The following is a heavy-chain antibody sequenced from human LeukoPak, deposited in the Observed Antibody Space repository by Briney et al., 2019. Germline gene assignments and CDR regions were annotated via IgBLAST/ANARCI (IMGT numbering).Heavy chain of an antibody. J-gene: IGHJ4*02. Sequence: VASLTVSCKASGCTFSSYAISWVRQAPGQGLERMGWIIPIFGTANYAQKFQGRVTITADESTSTAYMELSSLRSEDTAVYYCASYYYGSGSYYPLDYWGQGTLVTVSS. CDR2: IIPIFGTA. D-gene: IGHD3-10*01. CDR3: ASYYYGSGSYYPLDY. V-gene: IGHV1-69*13. CDR1: GCTFSSYA.